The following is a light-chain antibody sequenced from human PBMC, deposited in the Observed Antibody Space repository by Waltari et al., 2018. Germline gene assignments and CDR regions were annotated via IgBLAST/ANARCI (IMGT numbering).Light chain of an antibody. CDR3: QKYVRLPAT. CDR1: QSVSRA. CDR2: DAS. Sequence: EIVLTQSPGTLSLSPGETATLSCRASQSVSRALAWYQQKPGQAPRLLIYDASTRATGIPDRFSGSGSGTDFSLTISRLEPEDFVVYYCQKYVRLPATFGQGTKVEIK. V-gene: IGKV3-20*01. J-gene: IGKJ1*01.